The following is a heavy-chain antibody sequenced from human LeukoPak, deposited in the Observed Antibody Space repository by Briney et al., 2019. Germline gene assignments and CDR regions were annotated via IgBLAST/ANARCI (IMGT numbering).Heavy chain of an antibody. CDR3: AKAPVTTCSGAYCYPFDY. Sequence: GSLRLSCAASGFTLSTYAMSWVRQTPGKGLEWVAATSSSDAGTYHADSVKGRFTISRDSSKNTLYLQMNSLRAGGAAVYYCAKAPVTTCSGAYCYPFDYWSQGTLVTVSS. CDR1: GFTLSTYA. D-gene: IGHD2-15*01. J-gene: IGHJ4*02. CDR2: TSSSDAGT. V-gene: IGHV3-23*01.